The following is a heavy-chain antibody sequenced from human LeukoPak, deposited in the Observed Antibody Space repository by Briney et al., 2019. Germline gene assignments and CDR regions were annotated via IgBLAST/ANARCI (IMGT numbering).Heavy chain of an antibody. D-gene: IGHD5-24*01. J-gene: IGHJ4*02. Sequence: SETLSLACTVSGVSISTYYWSWIRQPPGKGLEWIGYSHYSGSTDYNPSLKSRVTISVDTSKNQFSLKLSSVTTADTAMYYCARGRDGYMSWGQGTLVTVSS. CDR3: ARGRDGYMS. CDR1: GVSISTYY. V-gene: IGHV4-59*01. CDR2: SHYSGST.